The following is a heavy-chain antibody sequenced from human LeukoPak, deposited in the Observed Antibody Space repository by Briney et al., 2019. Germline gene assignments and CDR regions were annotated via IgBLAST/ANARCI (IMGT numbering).Heavy chain of an antibody. CDR1: GYTFTGYY. CDR2: INPNSGGT. J-gene: IGHJ5*02. CDR3: ARGRGAVAGVRLNWFDP. D-gene: IGHD6-19*01. V-gene: IGHV1-2*02. Sequence: GASVTVSFKSSGYTFTGYYMHWVRQTPGQGLEWKGWINPNSGGTNYAQKFQGRVTMTRDTSISTAYMELSRLRSDDTAVYYCARGRGAVAGVRLNWFDPWGQGTLVTVSS.